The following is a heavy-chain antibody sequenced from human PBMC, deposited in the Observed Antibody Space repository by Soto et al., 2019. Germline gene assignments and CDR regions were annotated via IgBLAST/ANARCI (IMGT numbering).Heavy chain of an antibody. V-gene: IGHV3-48*03. CDR2: ISSSGSTI. CDR3: ARDLRGYSGYRHAFDI. Sequence: GGSLRLSCAASGFTFSSYEMNWVRQAPGKGLEWVSYISSSGSTIYYADSVKGRFTISRDNAKNSLYLQMNSLRAEDTAVYYCARDLRGYSGYRHAFDIWGQGTMVTVS. D-gene: IGHD5-12*01. J-gene: IGHJ3*02. CDR1: GFTFSSYE.